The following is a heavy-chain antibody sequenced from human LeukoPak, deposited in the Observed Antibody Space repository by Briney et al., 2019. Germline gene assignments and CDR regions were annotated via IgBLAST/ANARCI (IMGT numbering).Heavy chain of an antibody. D-gene: IGHD2-15*01. CDR1: GFSFSTYG. Sequence: GGSLRLSCAASGFSFSTYGMHWVRQAPGKGLEWVAGLWHDGSNECYADSVKGRFTTSRDNSKNTLYLQMNSLRAEDTAVYNCARGVWCSDGSCYRTFDYWGQGALVTVSS. CDR3: ARGVWCSDGSCYRTFDY. CDR2: LWHDGSNE. V-gene: IGHV3-33*01. J-gene: IGHJ4*02.